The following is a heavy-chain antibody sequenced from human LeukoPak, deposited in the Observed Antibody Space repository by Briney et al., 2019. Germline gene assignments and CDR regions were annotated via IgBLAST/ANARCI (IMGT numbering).Heavy chain of an antibody. CDR3: ARLHYGGNYGYYYYYMDV. CDR2: IYYHENT. D-gene: IGHD4-23*01. V-gene: IGHV4-39*01. J-gene: IGHJ6*03. CDR1: GGSISSSSDY. Sequence: SETLSLTCTVSGGSISSSSDYWGWIRQAPGKGLEWIGSIYYHENTYYNSSLKSRVTISVDTSKNQFSLKLNSVTAADTAVYYCARLHYGGNYGYYYYYMDVWGKGTTVTISS.